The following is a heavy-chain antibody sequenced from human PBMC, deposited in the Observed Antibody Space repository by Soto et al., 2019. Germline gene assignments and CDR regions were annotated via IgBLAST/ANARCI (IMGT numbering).Heavy chain of an antibody. Sequence: ASETLSLTCTVSGGSISSYYWSWIRQPPGKGLEWIGYIYYSGSTNYNPSLKSRVTISVDTSKNQFSLKLSSVTAADTAVYYCARASPATDIVVVPAAYYFDYWGQGTLVTVSS. V-gene: IGHV4-59*01. CDR3: ARASPATDIVVVPAAYYFDY. CDR2: IYYSGST. D-gene: IGHD2-2*01. J-gene: IGHJ4*02. CDR1: GGSISSYY.